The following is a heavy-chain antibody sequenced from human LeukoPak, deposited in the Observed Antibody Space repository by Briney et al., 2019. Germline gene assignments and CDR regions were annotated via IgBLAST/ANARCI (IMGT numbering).Heavy chain of an antibody. CDR2: INPNSGGA. Sequence: GASVNVSCKPSGYTFTDYYIHWVRQAPGQGREWMGWINPNSGGANYAQKFQGRVTMTRDTSISTAYMELSRLRSDDTAVYYCARATVGATGWLDPWGQGTLVTVSS. J-gene: IGHJ5*02. D-gene: IGHD1-26*01. CDR1: GYTFTDYY. V-gene: IGHV1-2*02. CDR3: ARATVGATGWLDP.